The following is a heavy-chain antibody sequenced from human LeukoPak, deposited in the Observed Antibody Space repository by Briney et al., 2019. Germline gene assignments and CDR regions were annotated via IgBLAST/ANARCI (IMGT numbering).Heavy chain of an antibody. Sequence: GGSLRLSCAASGFTFDDYAMHWVRQAPGKGLEGVSLISWDGGSTYYADSVKGRFTISRDNSKNSLYLQMNSLRAEDTALYYCAKDDCSGGSCYEGFDYWGQGTLVTVSS. V-gene: IGHV3-43D*03. CDR3: AKDDCSGGSCYEGFDY. J-gene: IGHJ4*02. CDR1: GFTFDDYA. D-gene: IGHD2-15*01. CDR2: ISWDGGST.